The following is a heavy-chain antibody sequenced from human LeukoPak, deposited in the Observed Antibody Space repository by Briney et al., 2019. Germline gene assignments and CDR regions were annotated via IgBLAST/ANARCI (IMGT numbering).Heavy chain of an antibody. CDR2: TYYRSKWYN. J-gene: IGHJ3*02. Sequence: SQTLSLTCAISGDSVSSNSAAWNWIRQSPSRGLEWLGRTYYRSKWYNDYAVFVKSRITINPDTSKNQFSLQLDSVTPEDTAVYYCCHSLSGRTGAFDIWGRGTVVTVSS. D-gene: IGHD2-21*01. CDR1: GDSVSSNSAA. CDR3: CHSLSGRTGAFDI. V-gene: IGHV6-1*01.